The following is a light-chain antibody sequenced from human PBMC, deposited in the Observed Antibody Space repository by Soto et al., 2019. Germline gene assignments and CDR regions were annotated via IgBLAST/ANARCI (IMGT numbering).Light chain of an antibody. CDR2: GAS. CDR3: QQYGSSPT. V-gene: IGKV3-20*01. Sequence: EIVLTQSPGTLSLSPGERATLSCRASQSVSSSYLAWYQQKPGQAPRLLIYGASSRATGIPDRLSVSGSGTDFTLTISRLEPEDFAVYYCQQYGSSPTFGQGTKVEIK. J-gene: IGKJ1*01. CDR1: QSVSSSY.